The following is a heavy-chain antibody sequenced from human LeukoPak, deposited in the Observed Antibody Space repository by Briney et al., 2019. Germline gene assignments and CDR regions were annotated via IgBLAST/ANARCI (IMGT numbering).Heavy chain of an antibody. D-gene: IGHD5-18*01. CDR1: GGSFSGYY. V-gene: IGHV4-34*01. J-gene: IGHJ4*02. CDR3: ARGLGNSYGLLYPY. CDR2: INHSGST. Sequence: SETLSLTCAVYGGSFSGYYWSWIRQPPGKGLEWIGEINHSGSTNYNPSLKSRVTISVDTSKNQFSLKLSSVTAADTAVYYCARGLGNSYGLLYPYWGQGTLVTVSS.